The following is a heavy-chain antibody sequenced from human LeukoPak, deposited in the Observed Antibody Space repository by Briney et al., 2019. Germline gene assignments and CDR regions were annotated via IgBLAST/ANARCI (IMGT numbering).Heavy chain of an antibody. V-gene: IGHV1-2*02. J-gene: IGHJ4*02. CDR1: GYTFTGYY. CDR3: ARDLYSSGGRTLWLNY. CDR2: INPNSGGT. Sequence: GASVKVSCKASGYTFTGYYMHWVRQAPGQGLEWMGWINPNSGGTNYAQKFQGRVTMTRDTSISTAYMELSRLRSDDTAVYYCARDLYSSGGRTLWLNYWGQGTLVTVSS. D-gene: IGHD5-18*01.